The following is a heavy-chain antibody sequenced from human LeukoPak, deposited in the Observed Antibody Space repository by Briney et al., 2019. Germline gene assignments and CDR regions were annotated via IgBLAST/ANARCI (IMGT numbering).Heavy chain of an antibody. J-gene: IGHJ6*03. Sequence: SETLSLTCTVSGGSISSYYWSWIRQPPGKGLEWIGYIYYSGSTNYNPSLKSRVTISVDTSKNQFSLKLSSVTAADTAVYYCARQPYIAAAGTWPGYYYYYYMDVWGKGTTVTVSS. CDR2: IYYSGST. CDR3: ARQPYIAAAGTWPGYYYYYYMDV. V-gene: IGHV4-59*01. CDR1: GGSISSYY. D-gene: IGHD6-13*01.